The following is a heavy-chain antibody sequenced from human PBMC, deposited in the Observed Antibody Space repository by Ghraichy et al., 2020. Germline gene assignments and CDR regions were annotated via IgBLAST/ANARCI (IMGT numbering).Heavy chain of an antibody. CDR3: SRGLQDMYSLLQGEDIGDGFYLDY. D-gene: IGHD2-21*02. CDR2: MYYSGGS. CDR1: GGSINNYF. V-gene: IGHV4-59*01. J-gene: IGHJ4*02. Sequence: SETLSLTCSVSGGSINNYFWSWIRQSPGKGLEWIGYMYYSGGSSYNPSLKSRVTISVDTSKNQFSLNLRSVTAADTAVYYCSRGLQDMYSLLQGEDIGDGFYLDYWGPCILVTVSS.